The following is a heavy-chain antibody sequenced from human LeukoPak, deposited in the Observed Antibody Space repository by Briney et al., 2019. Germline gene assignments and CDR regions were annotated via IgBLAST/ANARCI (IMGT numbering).Heavy chain of an antibody. CDR3: ATENKGMMVRGEYWLDP. D-gene: IGHD3-10*01. J-gene: IGHJ5*02. CDR2: FDPEDGET. V-gene: IGHV1-24*01. Sequence: ASVKVSCKVSGYTLTELSMHWVRQAPGKGLEWMGGFDPEDGETIYAQKFQGRVTMTEDTSTDTAYMELSSLRSEDTAVYYCATENKGMMVRGEYWLDPWGQGTLVTVSS. CDR1: GYTLTELS.